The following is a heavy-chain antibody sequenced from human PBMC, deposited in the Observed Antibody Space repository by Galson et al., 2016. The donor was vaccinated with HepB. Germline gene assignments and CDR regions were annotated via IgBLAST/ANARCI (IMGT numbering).Heavy chain of an antibody. CDR3: AKAVGESSVSLPDY. Sequence: SLRLSCAASGFTFSSYAMHWVRQAPGKGLEWVAVISYDGNNKYFAGSVKGRFTISRENSYNTLYLQMKSLRPDDTAVYYCAKAVGESSVSLPDYLGQGALVTVSA. J-gene: IGHJ4*02. D-gene: IGHD1-26*01. CDR2: ISYDGNNK. V-gene: IGHV3-30-3*01. CDR1: GFTFSSYA.